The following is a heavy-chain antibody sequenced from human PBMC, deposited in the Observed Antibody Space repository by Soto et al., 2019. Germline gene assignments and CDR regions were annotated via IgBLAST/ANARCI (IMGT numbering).Heavy chain of an antibody. Sequence: GGSLRLSCAASGFTVSSNYMSWVRQAPGKGLEWVSVIYSGGSTYYADSVKGRFTISRDNSKNTLYLQMNSLRAEDTAVYYCAREGRSGYYYDGAFDIWGQGTMVTVSS. D-gene: IGHD3-22*01. J-gene: IGHJ3*02. CDR2: IYSGGST. CDR3: AREGRSGYYYDGAFDI. V-gene: IGHV3-53*01. CDR1: GFTVSSNY.